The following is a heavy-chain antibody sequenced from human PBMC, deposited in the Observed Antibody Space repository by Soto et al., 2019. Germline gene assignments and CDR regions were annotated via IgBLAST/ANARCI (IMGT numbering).Heavy chain of an antibody. V-gene: IGHV3-23*05. J-gene: IGHJ4*02. D-gene: IGHD2-21*02. CDR2: IKTSGDTT. CDR1: GFAFSNCA. CDR3: TKDVTGDIGAGF. Sequence: PGGSLRLSCAASGFAFSNCAMSWVRQAPGKGLEWVSTIKTSGDTTFYAGPVKGRFTTSRDDSKNTLYLQMNGLRAEDTATYYCTKDVTGDIGAGFWGQGTPVTVSS.